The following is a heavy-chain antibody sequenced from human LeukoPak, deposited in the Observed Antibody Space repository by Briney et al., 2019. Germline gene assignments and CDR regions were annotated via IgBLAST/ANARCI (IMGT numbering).Heavy chain of an antibody. D-gene: IGHD5-24*01. V-gene: IGHV4-4*07. CDR3: ARDCPQRDRYYYYYYYMDV. J-gene: IGHJ6*03. CDR2: IYTSGST. Sequence: SETLSLTCTVSGGSISSYYWSWIRQPAGKGLEWIGRIYTSGSTNYNPSLKSRVTMSVDTSKNQFSLKLSSVTAADTAVYYCARDCPQRDRYYYYYYYMDVWAKGPRSPSP. CDR1: GGSISSYY.